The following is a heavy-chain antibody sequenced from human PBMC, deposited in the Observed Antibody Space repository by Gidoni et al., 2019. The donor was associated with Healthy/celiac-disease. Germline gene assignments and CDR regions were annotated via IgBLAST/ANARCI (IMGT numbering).Heavy chain of an antibody. D-gene: IGHD6-13*01. CDR3: ARYFGRGIRGSSSWYRGGIGNYYFDY. Sequence: QVQLQQWGAGLLKPSETLSLTCAVYGGSFSGYYWSWIRQPPGKGLEWIGEINHNGSTNDNPSLKSRVTISVDTSKNQFSLKLSSVTAADTAVYYCARYFGRGIRGSSSWYRGGIGNYYFDYWGQGTLVTVSS. V-gene: IGHV4-34*01. CDR2: INHNGST. CDR1: GGSFSGYY. J-gene: IGHJ4*02.